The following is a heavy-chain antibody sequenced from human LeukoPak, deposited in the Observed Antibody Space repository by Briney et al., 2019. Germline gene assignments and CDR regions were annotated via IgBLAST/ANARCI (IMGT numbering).Heavy chain of an antibody. CDR3: AKQLAYCGGDCYFGDAFDI. Sequence: GGSLRLSCAASGFTFSSYAVSWVRQAPGKGLEWVSAISGSGGSTYYADSVKGRFTISRDNSKNTLYLQMNSLRAEDTAVYYCAKQLAYCGGDCYFGDAFDIWGQGTMVTVSS. CDR1: GFTFSSYA. CDR2: ISGSGGST. D-gene: IGHD2-21*02. J-gene: IGHJ3*02. V-gene: IGHV3-23*01.